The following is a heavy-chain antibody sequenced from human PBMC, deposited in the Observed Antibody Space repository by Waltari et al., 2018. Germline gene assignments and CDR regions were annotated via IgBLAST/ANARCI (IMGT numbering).Heavy chain of an antibody. CDR2: IYSGGST. D-gene: IGHD6-6*01. J-gene: IGHJ4*02. CDR1: GFTVSSTS. CDR3: ARVSSSSYYFDY. Sequence: EVQLVETGGGLIQPGGSLRLSCAASGFTVSSTSMSWVRQAPGKGLEWVSVIYSGGSTYYADSVKGRFTISRDNSKNTLYLQMNSLRAEDTAVYYCARVSSSSYYFDYWGQGTLVTVSS. V-gene: IGHV3-53*02.